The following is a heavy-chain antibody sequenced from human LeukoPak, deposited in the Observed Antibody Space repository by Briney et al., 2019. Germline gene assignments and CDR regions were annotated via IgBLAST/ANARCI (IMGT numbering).Heavy chain of an antibody. D-gene: IGHD6-13*01. V-gene: IGHV5-51*01. CDR1: GYSFTSYW. J-gene: IGHJ4*02. Sequence: GESLKISCKGSGYSFTSYWIGWVRQMPGKGLEWMGIIYPGDSDTRYSPSFQGQVTISVDKSISTAYLQWSSLKASDTAMYYCARRYSSSWYSGYYFDYWGQGTLVTVSS. CDR3: ARRYSSSWYSGYYFDY. CDR2: IYPGDSDT.